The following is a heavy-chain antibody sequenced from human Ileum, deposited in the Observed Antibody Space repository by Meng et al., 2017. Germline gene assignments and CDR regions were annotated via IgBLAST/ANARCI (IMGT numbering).Heavy chain of an antibody. CDR3: ARGGGPRAYYFDY. CDR1: GGSFSGYY. CDR2: IDHSGST. V-gene: IGHV4-34*01. J-gene: IGHJ4*02. D-gene: IGHD3-10*01. Sequence: GQLRWGGGGLFKPSDTLALPCAVYGGSFSGYYRGWIRQPPGKGLEWIGDIDHSGSTNYNPSLKSRVPISVDTSKNQFSLNLNSVTAADTAVYYCARGGGPRAYYFDYWGQGALVTVSS.